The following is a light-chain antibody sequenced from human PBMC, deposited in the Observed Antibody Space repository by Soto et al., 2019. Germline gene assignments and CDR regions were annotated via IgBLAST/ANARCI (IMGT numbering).Light chain of an antibody. CDR2: TAS. Sequence: DIPMTQSPSSLSASVGDRVTITCRASQDIRTYLNWYQQKPGKAPKLLIYTASNLQSGVPSRFSGSGSGTDFTLTISSLQPEDFAVYYCQQYNNWPPGATFGPGTKVEIK. CDR1: QDIRTY. V-gene: IGKV1-39*01. J-gene: IGKJ3*01. CDR3: QQYNNWPPGAT.